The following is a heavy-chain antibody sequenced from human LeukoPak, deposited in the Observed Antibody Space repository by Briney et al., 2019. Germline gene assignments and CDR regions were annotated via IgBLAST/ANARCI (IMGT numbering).Heavy chain of an antibody. D-gene: IGHD3-22*01. CDR2: MNPNSGNT. CDR3: ARDYAYYDSSGYYNWFDP. V-gene: IGHV1-8*01. CDR1: GYTFTSYD. J-gene: IGHJ5*02. Sequence: ASVKVSCKASGYTFTSYDINWVRQATGQGLEWMGWMNPNSGNTGYAQKFQGRVTMTRNTSISTAYMELSSLRSEDTAVYYCARDYAYYDSSGYYNWFDPWGQGTLVTVSS.